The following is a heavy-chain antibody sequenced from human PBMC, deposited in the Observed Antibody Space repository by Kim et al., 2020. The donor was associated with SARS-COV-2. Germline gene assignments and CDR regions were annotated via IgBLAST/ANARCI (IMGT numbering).Heavy chain of an antibody. CDR3: ATELGTVDY. Sequence: GSTRYNPSLKSRVTISRDTSKNHFSPKLNSATAADTAIYYCATELGTVDYWGQGTLVTVSS. V-gene: IGHV4-61*03. CDR2: GST. D-gene: IGHD7-27*01. J-gene: IGHJ4*02.